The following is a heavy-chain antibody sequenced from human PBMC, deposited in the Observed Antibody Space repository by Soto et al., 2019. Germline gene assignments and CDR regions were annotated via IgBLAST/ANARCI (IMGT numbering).Heavy chain of an antibody. Sequence: QVQLQESGPGLVKPSETLSLTCTVSGGSISSGTYYWSWIRQHPGKGLEWIGYIYYSGSTYYNPSLESRVTLSIDTSKNQFSLKLSSVTAADTAMYYCARGNGYYFDYWGQATLVTVSS. CDR3: ARGNGYYFDY. J-gene: IGHJ4*02. CDR1: GGSISSGTYY. CDR2: IYYSGST. D-gene: IGHD2-8*01. V-gene: IGHV4-31*03.